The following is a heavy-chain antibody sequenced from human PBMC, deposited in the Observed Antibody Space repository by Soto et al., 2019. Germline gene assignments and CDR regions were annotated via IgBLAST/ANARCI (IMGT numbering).Heavy chain of an antibody. V-gene: IGHV3-64D*06. CDR2: ISSGVST. Sequence: GGSLRLSCSVFGFTFGSYAIHWFRQAPGKGLQYVSSISSGVSTYYADSVKGRFTISRDNSKNTLYLQMSSLRVEDTAAYYCVKDRYVDYWGQGALVTVSS. CDR3: VKDRYVDY. CDR1: GFTFGSYA. J-gene: IGHJ4*02.